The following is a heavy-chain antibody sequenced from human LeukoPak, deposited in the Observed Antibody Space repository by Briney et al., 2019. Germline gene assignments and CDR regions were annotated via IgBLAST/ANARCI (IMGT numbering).Heavy chain of an antibody. Sequence: GGSLRLSCAASGFTFSNYAMSWVRQAPGKGLEWVSAISGSDGSTNYADSVKGRFTISRDNSKNTVYLQMNSLRAEDTAVYYCARGYLSSTRTDYFDYWGQGTLVTVSS. CDR1: GFTFSNYA. CDR3: ARGYLSSTRTDYFDY. CDR2: ISGSDGST. D-gene: IGHD6-13*01. V-gene: IGHV3-23*01. J-gene: IGHJ4*02.